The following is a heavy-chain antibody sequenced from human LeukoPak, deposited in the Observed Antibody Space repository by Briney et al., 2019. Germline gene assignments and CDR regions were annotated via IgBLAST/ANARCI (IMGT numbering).Heavy chain of an antibody. CDR1: GGSISSGDYY. CDR2: IYYSGSI. CDR3: ARAQIYYYDSSGYRGPIDY. D-gene: IGHD3-22*01. Sequence: SQTLSLTCTVSGGSISSGDYYWSWIRQPPGKGLEWIGYIYYSGSIYYNPSLKSRVTISVDTSKNQFSLKLNSVTAADTAVYYCARAQIYYYDSSGYRGPIDYWGQGTLATVSS. V-gene: IGHV4-30-4*01. J-gene: IGHJ4*02.